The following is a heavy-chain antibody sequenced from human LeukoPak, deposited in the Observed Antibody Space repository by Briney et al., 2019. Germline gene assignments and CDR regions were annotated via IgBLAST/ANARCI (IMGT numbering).Heavy chain of an antibody. CDR1: GFTFSSYG. D-gene: IGHD3-10*01. Sequence: GGSLRLSCAASGFTFSSYGMDWVRQAPGKGLEWVAVISYDGSNKYYADSAKGRFTISRDNSQNTLFLQMNSLRPEDTAVYYCAKDRVRYGSGTYPMDYWGQGTLVTVSS. J-gene: IGHJ4*02. CDR2: ISYDGSNK. V-gene: IGHV3-30*18. CDR3: AKDRVRYGSGTYPMDY.